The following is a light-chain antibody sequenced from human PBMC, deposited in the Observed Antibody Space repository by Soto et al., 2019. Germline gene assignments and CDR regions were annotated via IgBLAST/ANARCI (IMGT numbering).Light chain of an antibody. CDR2: GAS. V-gene: IGKV3-15*01. J-gene: IGKJ1*01. CDR1: QSVSSN. CDR3: QQYNNWPWT. Sequence: ELVMTQSPATLSVSPGERAPLSCRASQSVSSNLAWYQQKPGQAPRLLIYGASTRATGIPARFSGSGSGTEFTLTNSSLQSEDFAVYYCQQYNNWPWTFGQGTKVDIK.